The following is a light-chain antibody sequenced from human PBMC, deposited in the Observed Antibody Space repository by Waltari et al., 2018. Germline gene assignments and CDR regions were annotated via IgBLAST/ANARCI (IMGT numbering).Light chain of an antibody. V-gene: IGLV2-18*02. CDR3: SSYTDNTVL. CDR1: KSDIGGWDR. J-gene: IGLJ2*01. CDR2: DVN. Sequence: QSALTQPPSVSGSPGQSVTISCPATKSDIGGWDRVSWYQQAPGSAPKLILFDVNNRPSGGPDRFSGSKSGNTASLTISGLQTEDEADYYCSSYTDNTVLFGGGTKLTVL.